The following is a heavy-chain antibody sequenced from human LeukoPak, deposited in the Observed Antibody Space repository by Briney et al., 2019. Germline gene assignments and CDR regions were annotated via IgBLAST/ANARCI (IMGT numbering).Heavy chain of an antibody. D-gene: IGHD3-22*01. CDR2: IDPNSGGT. CDR1: GYTFTGYY. Sequence: ASVKVSCKASGYTFTGYYMHWVRQAPGQGLEWMGWIDPNSGGTNYAQKFQGRVTMTRDTSISTAYMELSRLRSDDTAVYYCARVTGYMIEDYFDYWGQGTLVTVSS. V-gene: IGHV1-2*02. CDR3: ARVTGYMIEDYFDY. J-gene: IGHJ4*02.